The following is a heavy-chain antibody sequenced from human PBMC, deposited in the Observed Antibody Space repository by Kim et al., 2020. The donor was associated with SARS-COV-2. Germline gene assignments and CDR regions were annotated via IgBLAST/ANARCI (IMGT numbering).Heavy chain of an antibody. CDR2: ISWNSGSI. J-gene: IGHJ5*02. V-gene: IGHV3-9*01. CDR3: AKGNTMVRGLQFNWFDP. Sequence: GGSLRLSCAASGFTFDDYAMHWVRQAPGKGLEWVSGISWNSGSIGYADSVKGRFTISRDNAKNSLYLQMNSLRAEDTALYYCAKGNTMVRGLQFNWFDPWGQGTLVTVSS. CDR1: GFTFDDYA. D-gene: IGHD3-10*01.